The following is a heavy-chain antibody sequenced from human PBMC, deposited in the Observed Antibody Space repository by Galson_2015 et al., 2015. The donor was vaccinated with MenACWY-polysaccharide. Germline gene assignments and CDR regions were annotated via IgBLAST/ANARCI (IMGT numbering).Heavy chain of an antibody. V-gene: IGHV3-74*01. Sequence: SLRLSCAASGFTFSDYWMHWVRQAPGKGLVWVSRIHRDGSGTTYADSVKGRFTISRDNAKNTLYLQMNSLRAEDTAVYYCARGIISMVRGVGITSSWFDPWGQGTLVIVSS. CDR3: ARGIISMVRGVGITSSWFDP. CDR1: GFTFSDYW. D-gene: IGHD3-10*01. CDR2: IHRDGSGT. J-gene: IGHJ5*02.